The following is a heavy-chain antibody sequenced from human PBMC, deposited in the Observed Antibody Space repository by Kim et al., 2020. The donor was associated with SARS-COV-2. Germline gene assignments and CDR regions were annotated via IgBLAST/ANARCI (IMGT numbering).Heavy chain of an antibody. J-gene: IGHJ4*02. CDR3: ARDLKLRYFDWLFFDY. CDR2: ISSSSSYT. D-gene: IGHD3-9*01. Sequence: GGSLRLSCAASGFTFSDYYMSWIRQAPGKGLEWVSYISSSSSYTKYADSVKGRFTISRDNAKNSLYLQMNSLRAEDTAVYDCARDLKLRYFDWLFFDYWGQGTMVTVSS. V-gene: IGHV3-11*06. CDR1: GFTFSDYY.